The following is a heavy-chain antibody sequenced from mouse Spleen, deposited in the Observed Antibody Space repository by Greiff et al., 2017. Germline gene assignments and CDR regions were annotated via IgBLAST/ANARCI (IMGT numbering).Heavy chain of an antibody. D-gene: IGHD2-4*01. CDR1: GYTFTSYW. V-gene: IGHV1-7*01. Sequence: VQLQQSGAELAKPGASVKLSCKASGYTFTSYWMHWVKQRPGQGLEWIGYINPSSGYTKYNQKFKDKATLTADKSSSTAYMQLSSLTYEDSAVYYCARDYDKDYYAMDYWGQGTSVTVSS. CDR3: ARDYDKDYYAMDY. J-gene: IGHJ4*01. CDR2: INPSSGYT.